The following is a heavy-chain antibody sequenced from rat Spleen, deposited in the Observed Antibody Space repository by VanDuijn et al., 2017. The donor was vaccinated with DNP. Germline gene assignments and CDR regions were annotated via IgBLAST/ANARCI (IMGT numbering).Heavy chain of an antibody. Sequence: EVQLVESGGGLVQPGRSLKLSCAASKFTFSDYYMAWVRQAPTKGLEWVASISASGGSTYYRDSVKGRFTVSRDNAKTILYLQMDSRRSEDTATYLCTRHGDYGYNSVWNWYFDFWGPGTMVTVSS. CDR1: KFTFSDYY. J-gene: IGHJ1*01. D-gene: IGHD1-9*01. CDR2: ISASGGST. CDR3: TRHGDYGYNSVWNWYFDF. V-gene: IGHV5-25*01.